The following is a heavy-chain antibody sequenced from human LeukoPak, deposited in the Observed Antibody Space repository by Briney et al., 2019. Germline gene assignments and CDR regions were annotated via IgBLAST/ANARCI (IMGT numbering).Heavy chain of an antibody. V-gene: IGHV3-23*01. CDR1: GFTFSACA. Sequence: GGSLRLSCAASGFTFSACAMAWVRRPPGRGLEWVSTMALSGGPTHYADAVEGRFTISRDDSKSTLYLHINNLRAEDTAVYYCARDFSLVVGASDSWGKGTLVTVSS. D-gene: IGHD1-26*01. J-gene: IGHJ5*02. CDR3: ARDFSLVVGASDS. CDR2: MALSGGPT.